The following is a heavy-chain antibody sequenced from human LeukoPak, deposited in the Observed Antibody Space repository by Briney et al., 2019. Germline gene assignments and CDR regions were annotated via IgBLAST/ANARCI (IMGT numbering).Heavy chain of an antibody. V-gene: IGHV3-13*01. Sequence: GGSLRLSCAASGFTFSSYDMHWVRQATGKGLEWVSAIGTAGATYYPGSVKGRFTISRENAKNSLYLQMNSLRAGDTAVYYCARASYDSSGYYDYWGQGTLVTVSS. CDR3: ARASYDSSGYYDY. J-gene: IGHJ4*02. CDR1: GFTFSSYD. CDR2: IGTAGAT. D-gene: IGHD3-22*01.